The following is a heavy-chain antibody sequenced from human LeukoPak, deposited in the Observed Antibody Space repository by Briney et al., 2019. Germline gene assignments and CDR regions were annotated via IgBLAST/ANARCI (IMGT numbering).Heavy chain of an antibody. Sequence: SGALSLTCTVSGGSMSSYYWFWIRQPPGKGLEWIGHIFYSGCTTYNPSLKSRVTISVDTSKNQFSLRLSSVTAADTAVYYCARYGTSWYAIDYWGQGTLVIASS. V-gene: IGHV4-59*08. CDR2: IFYSGCT. CDR1: GGSMSSYY. D-gene: IGHD6-13*01. J-gene: IGHJ4*02. CDR3: ARYGTSWYAIDY.